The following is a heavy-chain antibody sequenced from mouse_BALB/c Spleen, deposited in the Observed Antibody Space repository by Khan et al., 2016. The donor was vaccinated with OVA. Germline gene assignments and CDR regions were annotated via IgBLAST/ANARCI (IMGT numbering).Heavy chain of an antibody. Sequence: EVELVESGGGLVQSGGSRKLSCAASGFTFTSYGMHWIRQAPEKGLEWVAYISSDSNTIYYADTVKGRFTISRDNPKNTLFLQMPSLRSGDTAMXFCATSYFYGYYFDYWGQGTTLTVSS. J-gene: IGHJ2*01. D-gene: IGHD1-1*01. CDR2: ISSDSNTI. CDR3: ATSYFYGYYFDY. V-gene: IGHV5-17*02. CDR1: GFTFTSYG.